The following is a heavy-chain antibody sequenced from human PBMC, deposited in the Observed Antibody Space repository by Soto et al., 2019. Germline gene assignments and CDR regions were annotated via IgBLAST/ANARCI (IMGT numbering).Heavy chain of an antibody. CDR1: GGSFSGYY. V-gene: IGHV4-34*01. CDR3: ARNWYSSGRYSRLQSFYLDY. CDR2: INHSGST. J-gene: IGHJ4*02. Sequence: PSETLSLTCAVYGGSFSGYYWSWIRQPPGKGLEWIGEINHSGSTNYNPSLKSRVTISVDTSKNQFSLRLSSVTAADTAVYYCARNWYSSGRYSRLQSFYLDYWGQGTLVTVSS. D-gene: IGHD2-15*01.